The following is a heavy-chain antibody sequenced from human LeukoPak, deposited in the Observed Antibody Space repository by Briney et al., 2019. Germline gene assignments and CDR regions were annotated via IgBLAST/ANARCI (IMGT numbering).Heavy chain of an antibody. CDR2: VYPGASDT. CDR3: ARLASVSIDY. Sequence: GESLKISCKGSGYSFTSYWIGWVRQMPGKGLEWMGIVYPGASDTIYSPSFQGQVTISADKSISTAYLQWSSLKASDTAMYYCARLASVSIDYWGQGTLVTVSS. V-gene: IGHV5-51*01. J-gene: IGHJ4*02. CDR1: GYSFTSYW.